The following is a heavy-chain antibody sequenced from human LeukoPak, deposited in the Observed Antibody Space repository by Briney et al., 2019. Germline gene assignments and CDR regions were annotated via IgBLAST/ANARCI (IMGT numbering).Heavy chain of an antibody. Sequence: PGGSLRLSCAASGFTFDDYTMHWVRQAPGKGLEWVSLTSWDGGSTYYADSLKGRTTISRDNAKNTLYLQMTSLGAEDTGVYYCVRGGFGHAMDVWGQGTTVIVSS. CDR3: VRGGFGHAMDV. CDR1: GFTFDDYT. CDR2: TSWDGGST. V-gene: IGHV3-43*01. J-gene: IGHJ6*02. D-gene: IGHD3-10*01.